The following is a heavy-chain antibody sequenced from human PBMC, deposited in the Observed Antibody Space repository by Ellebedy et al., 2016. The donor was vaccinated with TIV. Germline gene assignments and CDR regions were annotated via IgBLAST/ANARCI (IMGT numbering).Heavy chain of an antibody. V-gene: IGHV4-34*01. CDR1: ARSFSGSY. Sequence: MPSETLSLTCAVSARSFSGSYWCWVRQPPGNGLEWIGEINHSGSTNYNPSLKSRVTISVDMSKNQLSLRVSSVTAADTAVYYCARDYMWWGQGTLVTGSS. CDR3: ARDYMW. CDR2: INHSGST. J-gene: IGHJ4*02. D-gene: IGHD4-11*01.